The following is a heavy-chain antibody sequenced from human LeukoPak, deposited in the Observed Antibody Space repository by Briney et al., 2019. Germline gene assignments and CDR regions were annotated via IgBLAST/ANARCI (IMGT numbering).Heavy chain of an antibody. D-gene: IGHD2-15*01. Sequence: GESLKISCKGSGYSFTSYWIGWVRQMPGKGLEWMGIIYPGDSDTRYSPSFQGQVTISADKSISTAYLQWSSLKASDTAMYYCARRGYCSGGSCLYFDYWSQGTLVTVSS. CDR1: GYSFTSYW. J-gene: IGHJ4*02. CDR3: ARRGYCSGGSCLYFDY. CDR2: IYPGDSDT. V-gene: IGHV5-51*01.